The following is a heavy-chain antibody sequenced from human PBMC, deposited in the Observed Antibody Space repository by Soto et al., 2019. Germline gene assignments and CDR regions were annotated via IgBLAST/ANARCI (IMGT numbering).Heavy chain of an antibody. J-gene: IGHJ5*02. CDR2: INPSGGST. D-gene: IGHD3-3*01. Sequence: QVQLVQSGAEVKKPGASVKVSCKASGYTFTSYYMHWVRQAPGQGLEWMGIINPSGGSTSYAQKFQGRVTMTRDTSTSTVHMELSSLRSEDTAVYYCARDRAPDYDFWTYNWFDPWGQGTLVTVSS. CDR1: GYTFTSYY. CDR3: ARDRAPDYDFWTYNWFDP. V-gene: IGHV1-46*01.